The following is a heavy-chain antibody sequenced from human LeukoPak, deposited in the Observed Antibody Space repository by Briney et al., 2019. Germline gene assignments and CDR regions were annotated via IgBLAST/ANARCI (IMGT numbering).Heavy chain of an antibody. J-gene: IGHJ6*02. CDR1: GGTFSSYA. V-gene: IGHV1-69*04. CDR2: IIPILGIA. Sequence: SVKVSCKASGGTFSSYAISWVRQAPGQGLEWMGRIIPILGIANYAQKFQGRVTITADKSTSTAYMELSSLRSEDAAVYYCAIAQADCSSTSCTYYYYYGMDVWGQGTTVTVSS. D-gene: IGHD2-2*01. CDR3: AIAQADCSSTSCTYYYYYGMDV.